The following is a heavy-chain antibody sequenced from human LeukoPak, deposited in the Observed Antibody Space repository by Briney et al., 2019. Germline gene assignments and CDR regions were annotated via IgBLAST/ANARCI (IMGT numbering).Heavy chain of an antibody. D-gene: IGHD3-10*01. J-gene: IGHJ5*02. CDR1: GYSIGSSYS. CDR2: LYHTGST. Sequence: PSETMSLTCAVSGYSIGSSYSWGWIRQPPRKVLDWIASLYHTGSTYYNPSLNRRVTISVDTSKNHFSLKLRSVTAADTAVYYCARHLSGTQTFDPWGQGTLVTVSS. V-gene: IGHV4-38-2*01. CDR3: ARHLSGTQTFDP.